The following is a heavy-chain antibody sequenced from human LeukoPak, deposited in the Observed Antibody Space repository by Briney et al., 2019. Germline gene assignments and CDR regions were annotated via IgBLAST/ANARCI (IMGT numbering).Heavy chain of an antibody. Sequence: SETLSLTCTVSGGSISSYYWSWIRQPAGKGLEWIGRIYTSGSTNYNPSLKSRVTMSVDTSKNQFSLKLSSVTAADTAVYYCARAKRQLYSSGLISYYYMDVWGKGTTVTVSS. CDR3: ARAKRQLYSSGLISYYYMDV. CDR2: IYTSGST. D-gene: IGHD6-19*01. CDR1: GGSISSYY. J-gene: IGHJ6*03. V-gene: IGHV4-4*07.